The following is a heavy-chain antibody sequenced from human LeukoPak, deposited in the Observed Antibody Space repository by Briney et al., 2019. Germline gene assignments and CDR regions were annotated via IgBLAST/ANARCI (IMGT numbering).Heavy chain of an antibody. CDR2: IIPIYGRA. CDR3: ARGLDGSGSPYFDY. D-gene: IGHD3-10*01. V-gene: IGHV1-69*04. J-gene: IGHJ4*02. CDR1: GGTFTSYG. Sequence: SVKVSCKASGGTFTSYGISWVRQAPGQGLEWMGKIIPIYGRANYAQKFQGRVTITADKSTSTAYMELSSLGSEDTAVYYCARGLDGSGSPYFDYWGQGTLVTVSS.